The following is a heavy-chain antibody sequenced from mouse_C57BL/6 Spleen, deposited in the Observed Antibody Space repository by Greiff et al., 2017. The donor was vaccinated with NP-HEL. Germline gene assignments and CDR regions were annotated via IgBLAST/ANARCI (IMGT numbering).Heavy chain of an antibody. CDR1: GYTFTDYN. V-gene: IGHV1-18*01. CDR3: ARAHFYWYFDV. J-gene: IGHJ1*03. Sequence: VQLQQSGPELVKPGASVKIPCKASGYTFTDYNMDWVKQSHGKSLEWIGDINPNNGGTIYNQKFKGKATLTVDKSSSTAYMELRSLTSEDTAVYYCARAHFYWYFDVWGTGTTVTVSS. CDR2: INPNNGGT.